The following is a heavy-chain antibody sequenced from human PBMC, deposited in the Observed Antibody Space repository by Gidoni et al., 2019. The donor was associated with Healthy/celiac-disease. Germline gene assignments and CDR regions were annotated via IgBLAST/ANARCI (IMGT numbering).Heavy chain of an antibody. D-gene: IGHD5-12*01. Sequence: EVQLVESGGGLVQPGGSLRLSCAASGFTFSSYSMNWVRQAPGKGLEWVSYISSSSSTIYYADSVKGRFTISRDNAKNSLYLQMNSLRAEDTAVYYCASNGVDSGYDWGGAFDIWGQGTMVTVSS. CDR1: GFTFSSYS. CDR3: ASNGVDSGYDWGGAFDI. J-gene: IGHJ3*02. CDR2: ISSSSSTI. V-gene: IGHV3-48*01.